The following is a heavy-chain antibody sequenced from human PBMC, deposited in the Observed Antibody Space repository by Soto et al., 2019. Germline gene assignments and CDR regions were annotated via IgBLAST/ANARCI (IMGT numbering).Heavy chain of an antibody. D-gene: IGHD6-6*01. V-gene: IGHV4-4*02. CDR1: GGSISSSNW. CDR3: QVVSSSSLGGYYYYGMDV. Sequence: SETLSLTCAVSGGSISSSNWWSWVRQPPGKGLEWIGEIYHSGSTNYNPSLKSRVTISVDKSKNQFSLKLSSVTAADTAVYYCQVVSSSSLGGYYYYGMDVWGQGTTVTVSS. J-gene: IGHJ6*02. CDR2: IYHSGST.